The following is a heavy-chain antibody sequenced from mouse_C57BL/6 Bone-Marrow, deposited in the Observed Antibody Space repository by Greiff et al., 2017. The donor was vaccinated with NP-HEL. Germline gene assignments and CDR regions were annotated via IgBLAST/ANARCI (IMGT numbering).Heavy chain of an antibody. CDR1: GYTFTSYW. Sequence: QVQLQQPGAELVMPGASVKLSCKASGYTFTSYWMHWVKQRPGQGLEWIGEIDPSDSYTNYNQKFKGKSTLTVDKSSSTDYMQLSSLTSEDSAVYYCAREGGSYYWYFDVWGTGTTVTVSS. CDR3: AREGGSYYWYFDV. CDR2: IDPSDSYT. V-gene: IGHV1-69*01. D-gene: IGHD2-12*01. J-gene: IGHJ1*03.